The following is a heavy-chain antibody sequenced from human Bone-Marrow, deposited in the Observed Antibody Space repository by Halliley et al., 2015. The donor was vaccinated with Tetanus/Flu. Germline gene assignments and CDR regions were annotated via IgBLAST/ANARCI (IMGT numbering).Heavy chain of an antibody. CDR2: IYYGGYT. Sequence: TLSLTCSVSGDSISSGDSSWTWIRQHPGKGLEWIGYIYYGGYTSYNPSLKSRVTISVDTSRNQFSLKLISVTAADTAVYYCAKDRNGGSSSYYYGMDVWGQGTPVTVSS. J-gene: IGHJ6*02. CDR1: GDSISSGDSS. D-gene: IGHD1-26*01. V-gene: IGHV4-31*03. CDR3: AKDRNGGSSSYYYGMDV.